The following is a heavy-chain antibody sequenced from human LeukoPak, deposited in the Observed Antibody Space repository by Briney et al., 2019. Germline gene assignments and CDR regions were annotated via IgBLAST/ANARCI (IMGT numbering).Heavy chain of an antibody. CDR1: GYTFTGYY. CDR3: ARDTIIGVAVAFY. CDR2: INPNSGGT. D-gene: IGHD3-3*01. Sequence: ASVKVSCKASGYTFTGYYMHWVRQAPGQGLEWMGWINPNSGGTNYAQKFQGRVTMTRDTSISTAYMELSRLRSDDTAVYYCARDTIIGVAVAFYWGQGTLVTVSS. V-gene: IGHV1-2*02. J-gene: IGHJ4*02.